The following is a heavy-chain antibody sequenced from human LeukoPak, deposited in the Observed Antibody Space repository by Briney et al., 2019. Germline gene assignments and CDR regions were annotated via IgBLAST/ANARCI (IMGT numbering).Heavy chain of an antibody. CDR2: IYPGDSDT. CDR1: GYSFSTYW. CDR3: ARRSSSSLDAFDI. D-gene: IGHD6-13*01. Sequence: GESLKISCKGSGYSFSTYWIGWVRQMPGKGLEWMGIIYPGDSDTRYSPSFQGQVTISADKSISTAYLQWSSLKALDTAMYYCARRSSSSLDAFDIWGQGTMVTVSS. V-gene: IGHV5-51*01. J-gene: IGHJ3*02.